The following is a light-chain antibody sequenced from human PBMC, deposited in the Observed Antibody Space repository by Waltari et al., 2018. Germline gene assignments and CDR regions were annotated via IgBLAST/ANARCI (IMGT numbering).Light chain of an antibody. CDR3: QQIRSYPLT. CDR2: ATS. J-gene: IGKJ4*01. V-gene: IGKV1-9*01. Sequence: QVTQSPSSWLASVGDGFTITARASQAISNSLAWYQQNPGKAPKVLIYATSTLQSGVPSRFSGSGSGTEFTLTVSSLQPEDFATYYCQQIRSYPLTFGGGTKVEIK. CDR1: QAISNS.